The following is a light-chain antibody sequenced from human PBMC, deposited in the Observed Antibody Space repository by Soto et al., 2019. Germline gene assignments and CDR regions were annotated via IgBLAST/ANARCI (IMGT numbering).Light chain of an antibody. Sequence: QSALAQPASVSGSPGQSITISCTGTSGDIGSYNRVSWYQQHPGKAPKLIIYEVTDRPSGVSNRFSGSKSGNTASLTISGLQAEDEAEYYCSSYTGSSTPCVFGTGTKVTVL. V-gene: IGLV2-14*01. CDR3: SSYTGSSTPCV. CDR1: SGDIGSYNR. CDR2: EVT. J-gene: IGLJ1*01.